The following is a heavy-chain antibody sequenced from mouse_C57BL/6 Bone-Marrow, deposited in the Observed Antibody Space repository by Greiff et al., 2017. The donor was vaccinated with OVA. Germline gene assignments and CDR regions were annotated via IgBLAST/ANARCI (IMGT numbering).Heavy chain of an antibody. CDR2: IRNKANGYTT. V-gene: IGHV7-3*01. J-gene: IGHJ2*01. D-gene: IGHD1-1*01. CDR3: ARYSGNYFDY. CDR1: GFTFTDYY. Sequence: EVKLVESGGGLVQPGGSLSLSCAASGFTFTDYYMSWVRQPPGKALEWLGFIRNKANGYTTEYSASVKGRFTISRDNSQSILYLQMNALRAEDSATDYCARYSGNYFDYWGQGTTLTVSS.